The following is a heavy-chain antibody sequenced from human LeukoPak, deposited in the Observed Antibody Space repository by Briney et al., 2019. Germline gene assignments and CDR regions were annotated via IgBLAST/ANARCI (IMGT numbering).Heavy chain of an antibody. D-gene: IGHD4-17*01. V-gene: IGHV3-21*01. CDR1: GFTFSSYA. CDR2: ISSGGNDT. J-gene: IGHJ4*02. Sequence: GESLRLSCATSGFTFSSYAMDWVRQAPGKGLEWVSSISSGGNDTYYGDSVWGRFTVSRDDAKNSLYLEMNSLRADDTAVYDCARDTRQTSVTNFDSWGQGTLVIVS. CDR3: ARDTRQTSVTNFDS.